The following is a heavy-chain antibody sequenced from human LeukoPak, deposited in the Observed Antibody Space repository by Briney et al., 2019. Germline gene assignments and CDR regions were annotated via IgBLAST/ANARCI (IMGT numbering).Heavy chain of an antibody. Sequence: ASVRVSCKASGYTFTSYGISWVRQAPGQGLEGMGWISAYNGNTNYAQKLQGRVTMTTDTSTSTAYMELRSLRSDDTAVYYCARVWDSSSWYNYWGQGTLVTVSS. CDR2: ISAYNGNT. V-gene: IGHV1-18*01. CDR3: ARVWDSSSWYNY. CDR1: GYTFTSYG. D-gene: IGHD6-13*01. J-gene: IGHJ4*02.